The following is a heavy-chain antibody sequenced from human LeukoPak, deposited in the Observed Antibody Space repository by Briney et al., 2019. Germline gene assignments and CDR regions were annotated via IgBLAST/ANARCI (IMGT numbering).Heavy chain of an antibody. V-gene: IGHV3-23*01. Sequence: PGGSLRLSCAASGFTFSSYGMSWVRQAPGKGLEWVSTISGSAYNTYYADSVKGRFTVSRGNSANTLYLQMNSLRADDTALYYCAKHSGSYFIYYVHSWGQGTLVTVSS. D-gene: IGHD1-26*01. J-gene: IGHJ4*02. CDR2: ISGSAYNT. CDR3: AKHSGSYFIYYVHS. CDR1: GFTFSSYG.